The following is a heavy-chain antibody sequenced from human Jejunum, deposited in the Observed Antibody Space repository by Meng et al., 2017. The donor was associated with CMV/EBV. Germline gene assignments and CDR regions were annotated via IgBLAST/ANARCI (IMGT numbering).Heavy chain of an antibody. CDR1: GFTFDDYA. Sequence: AASGFTFDDYAMHWVRQAPGKGLEWVSGISWNSGSIGYADSVRGRFTISRDNAKNSLYMQMNSLRAEDTALYYCAKESQQLVLDYWGQGTLGTVSS. D-gene: IGHD6-6*01. J-gene: IGHJ4*02. V-gene: IGHV3-9*01. CDR2: ISWNSGSI. CDR3: AKESQQLVLDY.